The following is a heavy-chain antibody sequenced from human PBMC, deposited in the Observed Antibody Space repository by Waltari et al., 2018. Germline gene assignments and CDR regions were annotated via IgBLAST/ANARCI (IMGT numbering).Heavy chain of an antibody. V-gene: IGHV1-18*01. J-gene: IGHJ4*02. D-gene: IGHD3-10*01. CDR1: GYTFTTYG. CDR3: ARGVPGSWPDYYFDH. Sequence: QVQLVQSGAEVTKPGASVKVSCTASGYTFTTYGISWVRQAPGQGLEWMGWFSVYNGNTNYAQKLQGRVTMTTDTSTSTAYMELRSLRSDDTAVYYCARGVPGSWPDYYFDHWGQGTLVTVSS. CDR2: FSVYNGNT.